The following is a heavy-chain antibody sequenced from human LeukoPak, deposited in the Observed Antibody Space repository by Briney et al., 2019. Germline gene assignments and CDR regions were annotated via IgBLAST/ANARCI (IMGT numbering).Heavy chain of an antibody. CDR2: MNPNSGNT. D-gene: IGHD3-10*01. J-gene: IGHJ5*02. V-gene: IGHV1-8*01. Sequence: ASVKVSCKASGYTFTSYDINWVRQATGQGLEWMGWMNPNSGNTGYAQKFQGRVTMTRNTSISTACMELSSLRSEDTAVYYCARALITMVRGVIINWFDPWGQGTLVTVSS. CDR1: GYTFTSYD. CDR3: ARALITMVRGVIINWFDP.